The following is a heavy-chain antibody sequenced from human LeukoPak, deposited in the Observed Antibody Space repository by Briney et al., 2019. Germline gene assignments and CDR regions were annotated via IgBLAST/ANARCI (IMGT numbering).Heavy chain of an antibody. CDR2: INPNSGGT. CDR3: ARGIAAAGTVDGAFDI. CDR1: GYTFTGYY. D-gene: IGHD6-13*01. Sequence: ASVKVSCKASGYTFTGYYMHWVRQAPGQGLEWMGRINPNSGGTNYAQTFQGRVTMTRDTSISTAYMELSRLRSDDTAVYYCARGIAAAGTVDGAFDIWGQGTMVTVSS. J-gene: IGHJ3*02. V-gene: IGHV1-2*06.